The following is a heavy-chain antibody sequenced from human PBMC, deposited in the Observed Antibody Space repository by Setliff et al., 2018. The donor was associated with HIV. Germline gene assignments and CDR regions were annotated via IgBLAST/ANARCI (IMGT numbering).Heavy chain of an antibody. CDR3: ARSSRGSLRDLDY. CDR2: GYYSGIT. Sequence: SETLSLTCTVSGGSISNYYWSWIQQPPGKGLEWIGCGYYSGITHYDPSLKSRVSISVDASKNQFSLRLNSVTVADTAVYFCARSSRGSLRDLDYWGPGTLVTVSS. J-gene: IGHJ4*02. V-gene: IGHV4-59*08. D-gene: IGHD2-21*02. CDR1: GGSISNYY.